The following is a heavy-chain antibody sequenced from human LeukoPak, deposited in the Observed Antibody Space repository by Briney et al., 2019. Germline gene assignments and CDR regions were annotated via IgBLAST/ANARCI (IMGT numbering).Heavy chain of an antibody. V-gene: IGHV4-39*07. CDR2: IFYSGST. Sequence: SETLSLTCTVSSGSISTSNYYWGWVRQPPGKALEWIGNIFYSGSTYYSPSLKSRVTISLDTSRNQFSLKLNSVTAADTAVYYCARVRRFGSGVDYWGQGTLVTVSS. J-gene: IGHJ4*02. CDR1: SGSISTSNYY. CDR3: ARVRRFGSGVDY. D-gene: IGHD6-25*01.